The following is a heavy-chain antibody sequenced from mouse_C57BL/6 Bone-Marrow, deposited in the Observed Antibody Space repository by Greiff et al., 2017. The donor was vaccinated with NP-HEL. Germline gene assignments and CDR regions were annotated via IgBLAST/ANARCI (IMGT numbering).Heavy chain of an antibody. CDR1: GFTFSSYT. CDR2: ISGGGGNT. V-gene: IGHV5-9*01. J-gene: IGHJ2*01. Sequence: EVHLVESGGGLVKPGGSLKLSCAASGFTFSSYTMSWVRQTPEKRLEWVATISGGGGNTYYTDSVKGRFTLSRDNAKNTRYLQMSSLRSVDTALYYCARRGMRVYYFDYWGQGTTLTVSS. CDR3: ARRGMRVYYFDY.